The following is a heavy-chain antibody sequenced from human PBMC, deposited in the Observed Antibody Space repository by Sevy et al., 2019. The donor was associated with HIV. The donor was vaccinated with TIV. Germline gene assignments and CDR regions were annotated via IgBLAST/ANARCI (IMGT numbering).Heavy chain of an antibody. CDR3: AKDSIPAAISVWFDP. CDR1: GFIFSSYG. D-gene: IGHD2-2*01. J-gene: IGHJ5*02. V-gene: IGHV3-30*02. CDR2: IRYVGSNK. Sequence: GGSLRLSCAASGFIFSSYGMHWVRQAPGKGLEWVAFIRYVGSNKYYGDSVKGRFTISRDNSKNTLYLQMKSLRAEDTAVYYCAKDSIPAAISVWFDPWGQGTLVTVSS.